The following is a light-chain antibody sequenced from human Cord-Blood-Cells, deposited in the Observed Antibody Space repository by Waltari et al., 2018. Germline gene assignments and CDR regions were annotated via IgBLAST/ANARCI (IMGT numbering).Light chain of an antibody. CDR3: QVWDSSSDHSYV. CDR2: YDS. V-gene: IGLV3-21*04. CDR1: NIGSKR. Sequence: SYVLTQPPSVSVAPGKTARITCGGNNIGSKRVHWYQQKPGQAPVLVIYYDSDRPSGIPERFSGSNSGNTATLTISRVEAGDEADYYCQVWDSSSDHSYVFGTGTKVTVL. J-gene: IGLJ1*01.